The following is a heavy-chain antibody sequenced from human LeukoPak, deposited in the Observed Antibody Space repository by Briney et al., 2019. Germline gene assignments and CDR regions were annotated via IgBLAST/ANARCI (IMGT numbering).Heavy chain of an antibody. CDR2: INPNSGDT. CDR1: GYTFIGYY. D-gene: IGHD5-24*01. CDR3: ARAEEMAATYYFDY. V-gene: IGHV1-2*02. Sequence: ASVKVSCKASGYTFIGYYLHWVRQAPGLGLEWMGWINPNSGDTNYAQKFQGRVTMTRDTSISTAYMELSRLRSDDTAMYYCARAEEMAATYYFDYWGQGTLVTVSS. J-gene: IGHJ4*02.